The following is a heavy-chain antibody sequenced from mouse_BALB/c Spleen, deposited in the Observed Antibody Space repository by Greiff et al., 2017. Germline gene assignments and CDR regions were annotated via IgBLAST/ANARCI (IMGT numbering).Heavy chain of an antibody. V-gene: IGHV5-9-4*01. D-gene: IGHD2-1*01. CDR2: ISSGGSYT. Sequence: EVKLVESGGGLVKPGGSLKLSCAASGFTFSSYAMSWVRQSPEKRLEWVAEISSGGSYTYYPDTVTGRFTISRDNAKNTLYLEMSSLRSEDTAMYYCARDSDGTRGDYWGQGTSVTVSS. CDR1: GFTFSSYA. CDR3: ARDSDGTRGDY. J-gene: IGHJ4*01.